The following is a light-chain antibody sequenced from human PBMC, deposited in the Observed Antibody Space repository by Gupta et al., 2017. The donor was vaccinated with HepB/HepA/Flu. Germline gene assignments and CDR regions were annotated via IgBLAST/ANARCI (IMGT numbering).Light chain of an antibody. J-gene: IGKJ4*01. V-gene: IGKV2-28*01. CDR1: QSLLHTTGYTQ. Sequence: VMTQSPLSLPVTPGEPSSISCRSSQSLLHTTGYTQLDWYLQKPGQSPQLLIYLGSNRASGVPDRFSGSGSGTDFTLKISRVEAEDVGVYYCMQALQTPLVTFGGGTKVEIK. CDR2: LGS. CDR3: MQALQTPLVT.